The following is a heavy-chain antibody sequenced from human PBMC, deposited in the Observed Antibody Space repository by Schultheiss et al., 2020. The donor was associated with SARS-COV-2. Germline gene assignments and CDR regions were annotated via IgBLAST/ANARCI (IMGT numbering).Heavy chain of an antibody. D-gene: IGHD2-21*01. CDR2: ISGSGGST. Sequence: GGSLRLSCAASGFTFSRFGMHWVRQAPGKGLEWVSAISGSGGSTYYADSVKGRFTISRDNSKNTLYLQMNSLRAEDTAVYYCAKSGHTMMVIASENWGQGTLVTVSS. CDR1: GFTFSRFG. V-gene: IGHV3-NL1*01. CDR3: AKSGHTMMVIASEN. J-gene: IGHJ4*02.